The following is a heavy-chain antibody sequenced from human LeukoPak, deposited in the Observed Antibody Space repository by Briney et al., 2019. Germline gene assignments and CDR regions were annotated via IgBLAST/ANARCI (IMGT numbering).Heavy chain of an antibody. V-gene: IGHV4-30-4*08. J-gene: IGHJ4*02. CDR3: ARGELRYFDWLLYPSLGY. CDR1: GGSISSGDYY. D-gene: IGHD3-9*01. CDR2: IYYSGST. Sequence: SQTLSLTCTVSGGSISSGDYYWSWIRQPPGKGLEWIGYIYYSGSTYYNPSLKSRVTISVDTSKNQFSLKLGSVTAADTAVYYCARGELRYFDWLLYPSLGYWGQGTLVTVSS.